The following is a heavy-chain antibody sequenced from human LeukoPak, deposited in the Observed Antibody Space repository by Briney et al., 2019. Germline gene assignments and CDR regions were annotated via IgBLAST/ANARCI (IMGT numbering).Heavy chain of an antibody. CDR3: ARAGDILTGLKPFYMDV. D-gene: IGHD3-9*01. CDR1: GGSISSYY. J-gene: IGHJ6*03. CDR2: IYYSGST. Sequence: KASETLSLTCTVSGGSISSYYWSWIRQPPGKGLEWIGYIYYSGSTNYNPSLKSRVTISVDTSKNQFSLKLSSVTAADTAVYYCARAGDILTGLKPFYMDVWGKGTTVTVSS. V-gene: IGHV4-59*01.